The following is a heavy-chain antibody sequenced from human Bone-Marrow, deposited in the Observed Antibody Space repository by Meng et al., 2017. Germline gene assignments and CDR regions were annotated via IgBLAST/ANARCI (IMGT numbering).Heavy chain of an antibody. D-gene: IGHD3-10*01. V-gene: IGHV3-23*01. J-gene: IGHJ6*02. CDR1: GFSFSSYA. CDR2: ISGSGDGT. Sequence: GGSLSLSCAASGFSFSSYAINWVRQAPGNGLEWVSAISGSGDGTYYADSVKGRLTISRDNSKNTLYLEINSLRVEDTAVYYCAKDGLGGRYGSGSYLHYGMNVWGQETTVTVSS. CDR3: AKDGLGGRYGSGSYLHYGMNV.